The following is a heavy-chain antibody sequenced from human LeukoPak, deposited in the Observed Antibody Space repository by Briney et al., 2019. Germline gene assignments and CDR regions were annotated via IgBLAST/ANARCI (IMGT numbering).Heavy chain of an antibody. CDR2: MNPNSGNT. CDR3: ARTYYDCSGYYLGLGY. J-gene: IGHJ4*02. D-gene: IGHD3-22*01. V-gene: IGHV1-8*01. CDR1: GYTCTSYD. Sequence: ASVKVSCKASGYTCTSYDINWVRQATGQGLEWMGWMNPNSGNTGYAQKFQGRVTMTRNTSISTAYMELSSLRSEDTAVYYCARTYYDCSGYYLGLGYWGQGTLVTVSS.